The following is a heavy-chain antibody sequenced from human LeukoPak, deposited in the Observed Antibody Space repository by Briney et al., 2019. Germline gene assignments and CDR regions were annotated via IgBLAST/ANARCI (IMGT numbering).Heavy chain of an antibody. CDR1: GYTFTSYA. CDR3: ARVPRVRQQLTANWFDP. CDR2: INTNTGNP. V-gene: IGHV7-4-1*02. D-gene: IGHD6-13*01. Sequence: ASVKVSCKASGYTFTSYAMNWVRQAPGQGLEWMGWINTNTGNPTYAQGFTGRFAFSLDTSVGTAYLQISSLKAEDTAVYYCARVPRVRQQLTANWFDPWGQGTLVTVSS. J-gene: IGHJ5*02.